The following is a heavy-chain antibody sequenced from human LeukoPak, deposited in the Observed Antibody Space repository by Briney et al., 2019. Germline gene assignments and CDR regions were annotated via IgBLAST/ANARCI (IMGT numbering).Heavy chain of an antibody. J-gene: IGHJ4*02. D-gene: IGHD3-9*01. Sequence: ASVKVSCKASGYTFSNYYIYWVRQAPGQGLEWMGKINPSDDDITYAQKFQDRVTMTSDTSTSAVYMELSSLRSEDTAVYYCARTLLTGFYMPPGYWGQGSLVTVSS. CDR3: ARTLLTGFYMPPGY. CDR1: GYTFSNYY. V-gene: IGHV1-46*01. CDR2: INPSDDDI.